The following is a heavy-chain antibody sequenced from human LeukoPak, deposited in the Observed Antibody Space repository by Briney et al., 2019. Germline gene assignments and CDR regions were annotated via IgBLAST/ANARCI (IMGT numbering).Heavy chain of an antibody. J-gene: IGHJ4*02. V-gene: IGHV3-23*01. Sequence: GASLRHSCAASGFTFSSYAMSWVRQAPGKGLEWVSAISGSGGSTYYADSVKGRFTISRDNSKNTLYLQMNSLRAEDTAVYYCAKDVRITIFGVVIRSFDYWGQGTLVTVSS. CDR3: AKDVRITIFGVVIRSFDY. D-gene: IGHD3-3*01. CDR2: ISGSGGST. CDR1: GFTFSSYA.